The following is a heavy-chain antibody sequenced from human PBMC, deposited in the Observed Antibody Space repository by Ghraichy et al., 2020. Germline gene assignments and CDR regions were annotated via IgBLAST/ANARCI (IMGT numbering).Heavy chain of an antibody. V-gene: IGHV4-39*01. CDR2: IYYSGIT. Sequence: SETLSLTCTVSGGSISSSSYYWDWIRQPPGKRLEWIGSIYYSGITYYNPSLKSRVTISVDTSKNQFSLKLNSVTAADTAVYYCARRVGAKAAFDYWGQGTLVTVSS. D-gene: IGHD1-26*01. CDR3: ARRVGAKAAFDY. J-gene: IGHJ4*02. CDR1: GGSISSSSYY.